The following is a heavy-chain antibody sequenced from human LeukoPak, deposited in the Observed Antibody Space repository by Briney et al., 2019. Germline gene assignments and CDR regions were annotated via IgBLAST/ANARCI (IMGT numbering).Heavy chain of an antibody. J-gene: IGHJ4*02. CDR2: TYYRSKWFN. Sequence: SQTLSLTCAISGDSVSSNSAVWNWIRQSPSRGLEWLGRTYYRSKWFNDYAVSVKSRIIIGPDTSKNQFSLQLNSVTPEDTAVYYCAYDPVDTAMGLFDYWGQGTLVTVSS. D-gene: IGHD5-18*01. V-gene: IGHV6-1*01. CDR1: GDSVSSNSAV. CDR3: AYDPVDTAMGLFDY.